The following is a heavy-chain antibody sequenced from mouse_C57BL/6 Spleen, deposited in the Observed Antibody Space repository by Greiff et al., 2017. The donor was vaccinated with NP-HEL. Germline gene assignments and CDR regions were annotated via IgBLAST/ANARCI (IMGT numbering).Heavy chain of an antibody. Sequence: VQLQQPGAELVRPGASVKLSCTASGFTITDDYMHWVKQRPEQGLEWIGWIVPENGGTEYASKFQGKATITADTSSNTAYLQLSSLTSEDTDFYYCTTPDGYYVMDYWGQGTSVTVSS. CDR1: GFTITDDY. CDR2: IVPENGGT. V-gene: IGHV14-4*01. CDR3: TTPDGYYVMDY. D-gene: IGHD2-3*01. J-gene: IGHJ4*01.